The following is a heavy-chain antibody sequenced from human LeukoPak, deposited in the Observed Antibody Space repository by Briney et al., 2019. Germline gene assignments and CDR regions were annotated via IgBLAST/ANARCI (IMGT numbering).Heavy chain of an antibody. CDR2: FGGSGGTI. Sequence: QPGGSLRLSFAASGFTFSSYAMSWVRQAPGKGLEWVSHFGGSGGTIYYADSVKGRFTISRDNSKNTLYLQMSSLRAEDTAVYYCAKSDCGGDCHLLDYWGQGTLVTVSS. D-gene: IGHD2-21*02. V-gene: IGHV3-23*01. CDR3: AKSDCGGDCHLLDY. J-gene: IGHJ4*02. CDR1: GFTFSSYA.